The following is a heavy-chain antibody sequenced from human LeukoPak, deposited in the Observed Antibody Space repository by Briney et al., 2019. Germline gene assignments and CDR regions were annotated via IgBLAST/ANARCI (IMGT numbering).Heavy chain of an antibody. CDR3: ASITMVRGVPH. CDR1: GFTFSSYS. J-gene: IGHJ4*02. CDR2: ISSSSSTI. Sequence: GGSLRLSCAASGFTFSSYSMNWVRQAPGKGLEWVSYISSSSSTIYYADSVKGRSTISRDNAKNSLYLQMNSLRAEDTAVYYCASITMVRGVPHWGQGTLVTVSS. V-gene: IGHV3-48*01. D-gene: IGHD3-10*01.